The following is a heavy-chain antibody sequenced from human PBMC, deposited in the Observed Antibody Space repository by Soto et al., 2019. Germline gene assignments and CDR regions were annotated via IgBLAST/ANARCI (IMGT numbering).Heavy chain of an antibody. CDR2: ISGSGGST. D-gene: IGHD3-16*02. V-gene: IGHV3-23*01. CDR1: GFTFSSYA. CDR3: AKARIMITFGGVIVIPPLK. Sequence: GSLRLSCAASGFTFSSYAMSWVRQAPGKGLEWVSAISGSGGSTYYADSVKGRFTISRDNSKNTLYLQMNSLRAEDTAVYYCAKARIMITFGGVIVIPPLKWGQGTLVTVSS. J-gene: IGHJ4*02.